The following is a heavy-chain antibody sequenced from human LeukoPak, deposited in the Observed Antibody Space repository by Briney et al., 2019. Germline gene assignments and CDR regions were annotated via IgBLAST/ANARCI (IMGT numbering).Heavy chain of an antibody. V-gene: IGHV3-64D*06. CDR3: VEGSTFGELSPSFDY. D-gene: IGHD3-10*01. Sequence: GGSLRLSCSASGFTFSSYAMHWVRQAPGKGLEYVSAISSNGGSTYYADSVKGRFTISRDNSKNTLYLQMSSLRAEDTAVYYCVEGSTFGELSPSFDYWGQGTLVTVSS. CDR2: ISSNGGST. J-gene: IGHJ4*02. CDR1: GFTFSSYA.